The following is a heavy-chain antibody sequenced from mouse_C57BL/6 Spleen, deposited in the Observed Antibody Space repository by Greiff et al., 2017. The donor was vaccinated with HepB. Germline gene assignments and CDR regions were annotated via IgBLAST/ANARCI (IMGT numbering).Heavy chain of an antibody. CDR2: ISSGGSYT. V-gene: IGHV5-6*02. J-gene: IGHJ1*03. Sequence: EVNVVESGGDLVKPGGSLKLSCAASGFTFSSYGMSWVRQTPDKRLEWVATISSGGSYTYYPDSVKGRFTISRDNAKNTLYLQMSSLKSEDTAMYYCARRRGGYWYFDVWGTGTTVTVSS. CDR3: ARRRGGYWYFDV. CDR1: GFTFSSYG.